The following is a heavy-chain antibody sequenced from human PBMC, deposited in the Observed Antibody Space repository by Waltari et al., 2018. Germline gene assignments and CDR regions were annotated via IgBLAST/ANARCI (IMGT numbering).Heavy chain of an antibody. CDR2: IYYSGST. D-gene: IGHD6-13*01. J-gene: IGHJ3*02. V-gene: IGHV4-59*01. Sequence: QVQLQESGPGLVKPSETLSLTCTVSGGSISSYYWSWIRQPPGKGLEWIGYIYYSGSTNSNPALKSRVTIAVDTSKNQFSLKLSSVTAADTAVYYCARVAAAGTRAFDIWGQGTMVTVSS. CDR1: GGSISSYY. CDR3: ARVAAAGTRAFDI.